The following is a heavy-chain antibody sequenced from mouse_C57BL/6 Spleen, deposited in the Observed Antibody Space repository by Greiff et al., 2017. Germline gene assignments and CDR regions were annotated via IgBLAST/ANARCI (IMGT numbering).Heavy chain of an antibody. CDR2: IHPNSGST. CDR3: ASYDYDGTVLAY. V-gene: IGHV1-64*01. D-gene: IGHD2-4*01. J-gene: IGHJ3*01. Sequence: QVQLQQPGAELVKPGASVKLSCKASGYTFTSYWMHWVKQRPGQGLEWIGMIHPNSGSTNYNEKFKSKATLTVDKSSSTAYMQLSSLTSEASAVYYCASYDYDGTVLAYWGQGTLVTVSA. CDR1: GYTFTSYW.